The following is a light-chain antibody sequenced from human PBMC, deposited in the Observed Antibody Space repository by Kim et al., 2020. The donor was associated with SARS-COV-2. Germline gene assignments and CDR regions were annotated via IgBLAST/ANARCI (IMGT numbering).Light chain of an antibody. CDR3: QVWDNSLGV. CDR2: QDN. Sequence: SYELTQPPSVSVSPGETATISCTGDNLQIKYVCWYQRTAGHSPVLVLYQDNKRPSGIPERFSGSNSGNTATLTISGTQAMDEADYYCQVWDNSLGVFGAGTQLTVL. J-gene: IGLJ2*01. CDR1: NLQIKY. V-gene: IGLV3-1*01.